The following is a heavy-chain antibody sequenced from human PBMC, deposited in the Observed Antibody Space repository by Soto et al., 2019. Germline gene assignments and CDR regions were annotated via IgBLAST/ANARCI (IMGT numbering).Heavy chain of an antibody. Sequence: SETLSLTCTVSGVSIISISYYWGWIRQPPGKGLEWIGNIYYSGSTYYNPSLKSRVTISVDTSKNQFSLKLSSVTAADAAVYYCARSQTTVTSYDYWGQGTLVTVS. CDR1: GVSIISISYY. J-gene: IGHJ4*02. CDR2: IYYSGST. CDR3: ARSQTTVTSYDY. V-gene: IGHV4-39*01. D-gene: IGHD4-17*01.